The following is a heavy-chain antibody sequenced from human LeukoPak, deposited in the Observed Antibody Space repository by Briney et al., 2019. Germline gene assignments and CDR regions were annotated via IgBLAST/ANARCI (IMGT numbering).Heavy chain of an antibody. CDR2: INPSGGGT. D-gene: IGHD3-22*01. CDR3: ARDDNSGYYSGP. CDR1: GYTFIDYY. V-gene: IGHV1-2*06. J-gene: IGHJ5*02. Sequence: ASVTVSCKASGYTFIDYYMHWVRQAPGQGLEWMGRINPSGGGTNYAQKFQGRVTMTRDTSISTAYMELSRLRSDDTAVYYCARDDNSGYYSGPWGQGTLVTVSS.